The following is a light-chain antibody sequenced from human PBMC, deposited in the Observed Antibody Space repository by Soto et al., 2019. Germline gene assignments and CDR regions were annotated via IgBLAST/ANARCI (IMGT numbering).Light chain of an antibody. V-gene: IGKV1-13*02. CDR1: QGISTA. CDR3: HQFKSYPIT. CDR2: DAS. Sequence: AIQLTQSPSSLSASVGDRVTLTCRASQGISTALAWYQQKPGKATNLLIFDASKLESGVPSRFSGSGSGTDFTLTISSLQPEDYATYYCHQFKSYPITFGQGTRLEI. J-gene: IGKJ5*01.